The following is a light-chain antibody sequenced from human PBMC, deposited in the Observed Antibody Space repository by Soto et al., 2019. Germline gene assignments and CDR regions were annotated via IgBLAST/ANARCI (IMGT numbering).Light chain of an antibody. CDR1: QGISSY. J-gene: IGKJ4*01. V-gene: IGKV1-9*01. Sequence: QVTQSPSFLSASVGDRVTITCRASQGISSYLAWYQQKSGKAPKLLIYAASTLQSGVPSRFSGSGSGTEFTLTISSLQPEDFATYYCQQLNIYPLTSGGGTKVAI. CDR3: QQLNIYPLT. CDR2: AAS.